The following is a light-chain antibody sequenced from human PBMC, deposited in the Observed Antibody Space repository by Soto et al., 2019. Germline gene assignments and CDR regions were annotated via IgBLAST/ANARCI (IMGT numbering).Light chain of an antibody. CDR3: SSYTSSSTLNWV. CDR2: DVS. Sequence: QSVLTQPASVSGSPGQSITISCTGTSSDVGGYNYVSWYQHHPGKAPKLMIYDVSNRPSGVSNRFSGSKSGNTASLTISGLQAEDEAEYDCSSYTSSSTLNWVFGGGTKLTVL. V-gene: IGLV2-14*03. CDR1: SSDVGGYNY. J-gene: IGLJ3*02.